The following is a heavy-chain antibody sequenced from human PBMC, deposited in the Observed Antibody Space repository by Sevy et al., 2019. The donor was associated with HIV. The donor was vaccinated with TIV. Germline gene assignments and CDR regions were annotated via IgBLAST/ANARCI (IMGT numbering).Heavy chain of an antibody. V-gene: IGHV3-7*01. CDR3: ARAMGV. CDR1: GISISSHW. Sequence: GGSLRLSCVGSGISISSHWMNWVRQSRGKGLEWVANINQDGSGIYYVDSVKGRFTISRENAKNSGYLQMHSLRVEDSGVYYCARAMGVWGQGTTVTVSS. J-gene: IGHJ6*02. CDR2: INQDGSGI.